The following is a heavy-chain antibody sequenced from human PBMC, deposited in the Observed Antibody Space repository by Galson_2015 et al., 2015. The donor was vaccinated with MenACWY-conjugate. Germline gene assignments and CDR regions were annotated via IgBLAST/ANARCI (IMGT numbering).Heavy chain of an antibody. CDR1: GFTFNNYG. Sequence: SLRLSCAASGFTFNNYGMNWVRQAPGKGLEWVAVISYDGRNKYYADSVKGRFTISRDNSKNTLYLQMNSLRAEDTAVYYGAKKRGAAFNGDYGADYWGQGTLVTVSS. CDR3: AKKRGAAFNGDYGADY. D-gene: IGHD4-17*01. J-gene: IGHJ4*02. CDR2: ISYDGRNK. V-gene: IGHV3-30*18.